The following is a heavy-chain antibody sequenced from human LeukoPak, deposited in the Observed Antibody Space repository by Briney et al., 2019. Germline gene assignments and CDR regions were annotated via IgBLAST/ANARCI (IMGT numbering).Heavy chain of an antibody. CDR3: AREGGPYRPLDY. CDR1: GGSISSTNW. CDR2: VHLSGRT. Sequence: PSETLSLTCGVSGGSISSTNWWTWVRQPPGEGLEWIGEVHLSGRTNYNPSLESRVTMSVDMSEKHISLKLTSVTAADTAVYYCAREGGPYRPLDYSGQGTLVTVSS. J-gene: IGHJ4*02. V-gene: IGHV4-4*02.